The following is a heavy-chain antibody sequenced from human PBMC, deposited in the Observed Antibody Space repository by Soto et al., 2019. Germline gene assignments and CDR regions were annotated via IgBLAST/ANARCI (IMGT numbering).Heavy chain of an antibody. J-gene: IGHJ4*02. CDR2: TWHDGSKK. D-gene: IGHD3-22*01. CDR1: VFTLINDG. CDR3: GRHDGSGYLNY. Sequence: WGSRRLSCSACVFTLINDGMHWFRQAPGKGLEWVAVTWHDGSKKYYVDSVKVLFTISRDNSKNTLYLQMHSLRAEDKAVYYCGRHDGSGYLNYWGQGTLVTVSS. V-gene: IGHV3-33*01.